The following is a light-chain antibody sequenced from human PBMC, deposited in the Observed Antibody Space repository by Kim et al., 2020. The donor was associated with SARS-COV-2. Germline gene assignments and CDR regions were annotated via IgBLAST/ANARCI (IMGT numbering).Light chain of an antibody. CDR1: SSDIGGYNY. CDR3: SSITSSSTGV. J-gene: IGLJ2*01. V-gene: IGLV2-14*01. CDR2: DVS. Sequence: QSALTQPASVSGSPGQSITISCTGTSSDIGGYNYVSWYQQHPGKAPKLMIYDVSKRSSGVSNRFSGSKSGNTASLTISGLQAEDEADYYCSSITSSSTGVFSGGTQLTVL.